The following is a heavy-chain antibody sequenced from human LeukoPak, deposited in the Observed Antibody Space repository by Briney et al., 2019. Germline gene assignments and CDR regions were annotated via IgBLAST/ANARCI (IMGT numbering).Heavy chain of an antibody. J-gene: IGHJ4*02. Sequence: GASVKVSCKASGYTFTSYGISWVRQAPGQGLEWVGWISAYNGNTNYAQKLQGRVTMTTDTSTSTAYMELRSLRSDDTAVYYCARDLIHLGSPDMIVVVAFDYWGQGTLVTVSS. CDR3: ARDLIHLGSPDMIVVVAFDY. D-gene: IGHD3-22*01. CDR1: GYTFTSYG. CDR2: ISAYNGNT. V-gene: IGHV1-18*01.